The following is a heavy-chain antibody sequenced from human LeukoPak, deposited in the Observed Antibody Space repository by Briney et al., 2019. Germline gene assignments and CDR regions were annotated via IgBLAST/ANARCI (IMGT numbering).Heavy chain of an antibody. J-gene: IGHJ4*02. CDR2: ISWNSGSI. V-gene: IGHV3-9*03. CDR3: AKETITYCSGGSCTMGYFDY. D-gene: IGHD2-15*01. Sequence: PGGSLRLSCAASGSTFDDYAMHWVRQAPGKGLEWVSGISWNSGSIDYAESVKGRFTISRDNAKNSLYLQMNSLRAEDMALYYCAKETITYCSGGSCTMGYFDYWGQGTLVTVSS. CDR1: GSTFDDYA.